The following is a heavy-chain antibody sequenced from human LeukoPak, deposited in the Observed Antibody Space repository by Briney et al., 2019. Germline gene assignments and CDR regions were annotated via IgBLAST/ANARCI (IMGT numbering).Heavy chain of an antibody. V-gene: IGHV6-1*01. CDR2: TDYRSKWYN. D-gene: IGHD2-8*01. CDR1: GDSVSSNSAA. CDR3: ARDQREYCPNGVCDAWFAP. Sequence: SQTLSLTCAISGDSVSSNSAAWNWIRQSPSRVLEWLVRTDYRSKWYNEYAVSVKSRITINPDTSKNQFYLQMNSVTPEDTAVYYCARDQREYCPNGVCDAWFAPWGQGTLVTVSS. J-gene: IGHJ5*02.